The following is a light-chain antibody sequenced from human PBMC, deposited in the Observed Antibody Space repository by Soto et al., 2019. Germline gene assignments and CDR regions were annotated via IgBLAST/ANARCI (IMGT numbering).Light chain of an antibody. V-gene: IGLV7-43*01. CDR3: HLYYGGQVGV. J-gene: IGLJ2*01. CDR1: TGAVTSGYD. Sequence: QAVVTQEPSLTVSTGGTVTLTCATSTGAVTSGYDPNWFQQKPGQAPRALIYSTNNKYSWTPARFSGSPLGGKAALTLSGVRPEDEADCYCHLYYGGQVGVFGGGTMLTVL. CDR2: STN.